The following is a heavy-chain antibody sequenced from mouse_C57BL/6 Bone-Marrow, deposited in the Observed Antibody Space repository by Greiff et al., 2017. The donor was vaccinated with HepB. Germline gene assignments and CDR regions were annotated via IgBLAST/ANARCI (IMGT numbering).Heavy chain of an antibody. J-gene: IGHJ4*01. CDR1: GFSLISYG. D-gene: IGHD2-10*01. CDR3: ARNLPYYYYAMDY. Sequence: VHLVESGPGLVQPSQSLSITCTVSGFSLISYGVHWVRQSPGKGLEWLGVIWSGGSTDYNAAFISRLSISKDNSKSQVFFKMNSLQADDTAIYYCARNLPYYYYAMDYWGQGTSVTVSS. CDR2: IWSGGST. V-gene: IGHV2-2*01.